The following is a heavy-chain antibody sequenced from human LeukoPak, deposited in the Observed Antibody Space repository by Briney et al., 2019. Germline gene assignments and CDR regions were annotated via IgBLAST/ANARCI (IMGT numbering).Heavy chain of an antibody. CDR1: GGSFSGYY. CDR3: ARDLGSPSDY. D-gene: IGHD3-16*01. Sequence: PSETLSLTCAVYGGSFSGYYWSWIRQPPGKGLEWIGEINHSGSTNYNPSLKSRATISVDTSKNQFSLKLSSVTAADTAVYYCARDLGSPSDYWGQGTLVTVSS. V-gene: IGHV4-34*01. CDR2: INHSGST. J-gene: IGHJ4*02.